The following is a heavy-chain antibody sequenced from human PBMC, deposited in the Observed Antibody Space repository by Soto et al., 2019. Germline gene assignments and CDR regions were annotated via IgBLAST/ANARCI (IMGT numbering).Heavy chain of an antibody. CDR1: GFTFNNYA. D-gene: IGHD2-2*02. CDR2: ISGSGGST. Sequence: GGSLRLSCAASGFTFNNYAMSWVRQAPGKGLEWVSVISGSGGSTYYADSVKGRFTISRDNFKNTLYLQMNSLRAEDTAVYYCAKGPYCSSTSCYTTKFDYWGQGTLVTVSS. CDR3: AKGPYCSSTSCYTTKFDY. J-gene: IGHJ4*02. V-gene: IGHV3-23*01.